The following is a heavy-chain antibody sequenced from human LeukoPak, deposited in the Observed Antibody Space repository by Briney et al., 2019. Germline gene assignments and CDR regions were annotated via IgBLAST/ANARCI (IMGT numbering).Heavy chain of an antibody. D-gene: IGHD4-17*01. V-gene: IGHV1-2*06. CDR3: ARANGDQRSNAFDI. J-gene: IGHJ3*02. Sequence: ASVKVSCKASGYTFTGYYMHWVRQAPGQGLEWMGRINPNRGRTTYAQTFQGRLTMTRDTSISTAYMELSRLRSDDTAVYYCARANGDQRSNAFDIWGQGTMVTVSS. CDR2: INPNRGRT. CDR1: GYTFTGYY.